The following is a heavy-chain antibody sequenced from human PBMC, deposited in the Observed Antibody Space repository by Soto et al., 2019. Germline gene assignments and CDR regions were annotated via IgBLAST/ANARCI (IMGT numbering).Heavy chain of an antibody. J-gene: IGHJ6*02. V-gene: IGHV1-18*04. D-gene: IGHD3-9*01. Sequence: ASVKVSCKASGDMFDTYTITWMRQAPGQGLEWMGWISAYNGNTNYAQKLQGRVTMTTDTSTSTAYMELRSLRSDDTAVYYCARASLRYFAWLPRAPNMDAWGQGTTVTVS. CDR1: GDMFDTYT. CDR3: ARASLRYFAWLPRAPNMDA. CDR2: ISAYNGNT.